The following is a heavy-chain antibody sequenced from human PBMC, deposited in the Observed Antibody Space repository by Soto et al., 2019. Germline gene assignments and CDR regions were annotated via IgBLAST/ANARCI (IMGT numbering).Heavy chain of an antibody. CDR2: IYNGGST. Sequence: PGGSLRLSCAASGITVRSNYMSWVRQAPGKGLEWVSVIYNGGSTSYADSVKGRFTISRDNSKNAVYLQMNSLRAEDTAVYYCARERLYGPASAWGQGTLVTVS. J-gene: IGHJ4*02. V-gene: IGHV3-53*01. CDR1: GITVRSNY. CDR3: ARERLYGPASA. D-gene: IGHD3-10*01.